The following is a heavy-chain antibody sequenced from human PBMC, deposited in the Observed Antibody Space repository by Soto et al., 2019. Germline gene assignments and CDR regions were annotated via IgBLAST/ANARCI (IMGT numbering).Heavy chain of an antibody. CDR3: ARLGGVVTPDFSFFYYGMDV. Sequence: ASVKVSCQASGYTFTTYYMHFVRQAPGQRLERMGIINPSGGSTSYAQKFQGRVTMTRDTSTSTVYMELSSLRSEDTAVYYCARLGGVVTPDFSFFYYGMDVWGQGTTVTVSS. CDR2: INPSGGST. V-gene: IGHV1-46*01. D-gene: IGHD3-16*01. J-gene: IGHJ6*01. CDR1: GYTFTTYY.